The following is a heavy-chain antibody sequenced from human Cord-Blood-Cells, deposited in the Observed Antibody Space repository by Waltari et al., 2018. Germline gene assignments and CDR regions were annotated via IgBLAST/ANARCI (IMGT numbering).Heavy chain of an antibody. CDR2: IYYSGST. Sequence: CTVSGGSISSGGYYWSWIRQHPGNGMEWIGYIYYSGSTYYNPSLKSRVTISVDTSKNQFSLKLSSVTAADTAVYYCARGGQQLVGGWFDPWGQGTLVTVSS. J-gene: IGHJ5*02. CDR1: GGSISSGGYY. CDR3: ARGGQQLVGGWFDP. D-gene: IGHD6-13*01. V-gene: IGHV4-31*03.